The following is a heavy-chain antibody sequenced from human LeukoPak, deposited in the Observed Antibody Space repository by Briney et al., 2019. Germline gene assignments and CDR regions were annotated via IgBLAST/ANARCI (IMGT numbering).Heavy chain of an antibody. Sequence: GGSLKLSCAASGFTFSSYWMTWVRQAAGKGLEWVANIEQDGSEIYYVDSVKGRFTISRDNAKNSLYLQMNSLRAEDTAVYYCARTTVLDYWGQGTLVTVSS. D-gene: IGHD4-17*01. CDR3: ARTTVLDY. CDR2: IEQDGSEI. J-gene: IGHJ4*02. V-gene: IGHV3-7*02. CDR1: GFTFSSYW.